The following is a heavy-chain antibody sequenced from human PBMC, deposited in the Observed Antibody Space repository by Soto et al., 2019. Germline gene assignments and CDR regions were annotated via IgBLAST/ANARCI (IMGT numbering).Heavy chain of an antibody. V-gene: IGHV4-59*01. Sequence: SETLSLTCFISGGSFSNDYWTWIRQSPGKGLEWIGYIFHSGITDYNPSVKSRVTIPIDKSRNLFSLNLTSVTAADTAVYYCASGLLWFGDPLYYYYGMDVWGQGTTVTVSS. CDR1: GGSFSNDY. J-gene: IGHJ6*02. CDR2: IFHSGIT. CDR3: ASGLLWFGDPLYYYYGMDV. D-gene: IGHD3-10*01.